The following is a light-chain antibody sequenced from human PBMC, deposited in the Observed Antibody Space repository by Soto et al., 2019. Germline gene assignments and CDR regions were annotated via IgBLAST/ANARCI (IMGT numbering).Light chain of an antibody. CDR1: QSISRW. J-gene: IGKJ1*01. CDR2: DAS. V-gene: IGKV1-5*01. Sequence: IQRTQSPSTLSASVGDRVTITCRASQSISRWLAWHQQKPGKAPRLLIYDASNLQRGVPSRFSGSGSGTEFTLTITSLQPEDFATYYCQQYNDYSGMFGQGTKVDI. CDR3: QQYNDYSGM.